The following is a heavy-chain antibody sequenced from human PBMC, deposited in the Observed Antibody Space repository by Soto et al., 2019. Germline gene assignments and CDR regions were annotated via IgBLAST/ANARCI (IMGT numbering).Heavy chain of an antibody. V-gene: IGHV3-21*01. Sequence: EVQLVESGGGLVKPGGSLRLSCAASGFTFSSYSMNWVRQAPGKGLEWVSSISSSSSYIYYADSVKGRFTISRDNAKNSMYLQMNSLRAEDTAVYYGARDHDFWSVYSPYAFDIWGPGTMVTVSS. CDR2: ISSSSSYI. CDR3: ARDHDFWSVYSPYAFDI. J-gene: IGHJ3*02. CDR1: GFTFSSYS. D-gene: IGHD3-3*01.